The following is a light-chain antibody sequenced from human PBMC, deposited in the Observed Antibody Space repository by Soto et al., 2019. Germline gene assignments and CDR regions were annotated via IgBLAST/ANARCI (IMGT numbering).Light chain of an antibody. CDR2: DDN. V-gene: IGLV1-51*01. J-gene: IGLJ1*01. CDR3: GTWDTSLPACV. CDR1: ASNIGNNS. Sequence: QSVLTHPPSASSAPGQRVTISCSGSASNIGNNSVSWYQQLPGAAPKLLIYDDNNRPSGIPDRFSGSKSGTSATLGITGLQTGDEDDYYCGTWDTSLPACVFGPGTKV.